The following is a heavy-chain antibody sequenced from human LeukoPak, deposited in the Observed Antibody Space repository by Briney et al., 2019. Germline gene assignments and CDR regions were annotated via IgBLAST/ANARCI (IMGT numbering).Heavy chain of an antibody. J-gene: IGHJ4*02. CDR3: ARSLFLTGYCYHY. CDR2: ISSSGSSI. CDR1: GFPSNSLA. Sequence: RGSLRPSSAVSGFPSNSLAVSWVSQAPGKGLEWVSCISSSGSSIYYADSVKGRFTISRDNAKNSLYLQMNSLRAEDTAVYYCARSLFLTGYCYHYSGRGTLVSVSS. D-gene: IGHD3-9*01. V-gene: IGHV3-48*03.